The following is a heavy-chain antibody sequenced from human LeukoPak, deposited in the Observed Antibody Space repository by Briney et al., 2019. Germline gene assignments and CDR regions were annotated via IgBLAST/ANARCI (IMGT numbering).Heavy chain of an antibody. J-gene: IGHJ6*02. V-gene: IGHV3-7*01. Sequence: PGGSLRLSSAASGFTFSSYRMSRVRHAPGKGLEWVANIKQAGRDKYYVYSVKGRLTVSRDNAKNSLYLQMNRLRAEDTAAYYCARDQVEFSFGELYPYYYGMDVWGQGTTVTVSS. CDR1: GFTFSSYR. D-gene: IGHD3-10*01. CDR2: IKQAGRDK. CDR3: ARDQVEFSFGELYPYYYGMDV.